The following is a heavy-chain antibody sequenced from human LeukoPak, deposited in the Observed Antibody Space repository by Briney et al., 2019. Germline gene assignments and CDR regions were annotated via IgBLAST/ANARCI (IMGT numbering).Heavy chain of an antibody. CDR2: ISDNGAGT. Sequence: GGSLRLSCAASGFTVSSSYMSWVRQAPGKGLEWVSSISDNGAGTFYADSVKGRFTISRDNSDKTLYLQMNSLRAEDTAVYYCAKRSLSGTWYFDLWGRGTLVIVSS. J-gene: IGHJ2*01. CDR3: AKRSLSGTWYFDL. CDR1: GFTVSSSY. D-gene: IGHD3-3*01. V-gene: IGHV3-23*01.